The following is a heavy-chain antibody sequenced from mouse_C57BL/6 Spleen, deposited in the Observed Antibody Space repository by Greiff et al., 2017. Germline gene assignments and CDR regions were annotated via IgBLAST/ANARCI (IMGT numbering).Heavy chain of an antibody. J-gene: IGHJ4*01. CDR1: GFNIKAYY. V-gene: IGHV14-2*01. Sequence: VQLQQSGAELVKPGASVKLSCTASGFNIKAYYMHWVKQRTEQGLEWIGSIDPEDSENKYDQNFQGKATITADTLSHTANLQLSSLTSEDTAVSYCAMAKGYWGHGTSVTVS. CDR3: AMAKGY. CDR2: IDPEDSEN.